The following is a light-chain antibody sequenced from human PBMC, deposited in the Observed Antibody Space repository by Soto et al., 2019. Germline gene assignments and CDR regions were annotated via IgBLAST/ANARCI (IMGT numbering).Light chain of an antibody. CDR3: QQWRNWPLT. Sequence: EIVMTQSPATLSASPGEGATLSCKAGQNVYNNLAWYQQRPGQPPRLLIYDASTRATGISARFSGSGYGTVFTLTISRRQAEDFAVYFCQQWRNWPLTFGGGPKVEIK. CDR1: QNVYNN. CDR2: DAS. J-gene: IGKJ4*01. V-gene: IGKV3-15*01.